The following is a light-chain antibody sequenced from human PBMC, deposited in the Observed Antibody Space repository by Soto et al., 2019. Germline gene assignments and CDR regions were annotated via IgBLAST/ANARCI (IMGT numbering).Light chain of an antibody. CDR1: QSVSSNY. J-gene: IGKJ2*01. Sequence: EIVLTQSPGTLSLSPGERATLSCRASQSVSSNYLAWYQQKPGQAPRLLIYAASCRATGIPDRFSGSGSGTDFTLTISRLEPEDFAVYYCQQYGTSSYTFGQGTKLEIK. V-gene: IGKV3-20*01. CDR2: AAS. CDR3: QQYGTSSYT.